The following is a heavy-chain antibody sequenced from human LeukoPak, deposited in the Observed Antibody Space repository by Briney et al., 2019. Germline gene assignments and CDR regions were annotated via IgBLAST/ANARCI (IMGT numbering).Heavy chain of an antibody. CDR3: ARSITSSWYGDFQH. CDR1: GGSISSYY. J-gene: IGHJ1*01. V-gene: IGHV4-59*01. D-gene: IGHD6-13*01. CDR2: IYYSGST. Sequence: SETLSLTCTVSGGSISSYYWSWIRQPPGKGLEWIGYIYYSGSTNYNPSLKSRVTISVDTSKNQFSLKLSSVTAAGTAVYYCARSITSSWYGDFQHWGQGTLVTVSS.